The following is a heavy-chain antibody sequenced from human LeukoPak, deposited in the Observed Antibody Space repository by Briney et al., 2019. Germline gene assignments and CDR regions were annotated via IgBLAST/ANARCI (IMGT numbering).Heavy chain of an antibody. V-gene: IGHV3-23*01. CDR2: ISGSGDYT. D-gene: IGHD3-10*01. CDR1: GFTFSSHG. Sequence: GGSLRLSCAASGFTFSSHGMSWVRQAPGKGLEWVSTISGSGDYTYYADSVKGRFTISRDNSKNTLYLQMNSLRAEDTAVYYCAKGGAVSSKSITMIRGTRRYYYYMDVWGKGTTVTISS. CDR3: AKGGAVSSKSITMIRGTRRYYYYMDV. J-gene: IGHJ6*03.